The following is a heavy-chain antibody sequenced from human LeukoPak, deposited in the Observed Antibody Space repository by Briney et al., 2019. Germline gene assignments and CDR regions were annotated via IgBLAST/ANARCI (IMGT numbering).Heavy chain of an antibody. CDR1: GFTFSNYG. CDR3: ARGNFDWFNWFDP. CDR2: IWYDGRNK. V-gene: IGHV3-33*01. J-gene: IGHJ5*02. Sequence: GGSLRLSCAASGFTFSNYGMHWVRQAPGKGLEWVAVIWYDGRNKYYGDSVKGRFTISRDNSKNTLYLQMNSLRAEDTAVYYCARGNFDWFNWFDPWGQGTLVTVSS. D-gene: IGHD3-9*01.